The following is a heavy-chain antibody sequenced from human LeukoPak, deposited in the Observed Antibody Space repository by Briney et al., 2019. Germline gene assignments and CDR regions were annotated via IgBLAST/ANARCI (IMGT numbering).Heavy chain of an antibody. D-gene: IGHD6-6*01. CDR2: IGAIGGTT. V-gene: IGHV3-23*01. J-gene: IGHJ4*02. CDR1: GFIFDSCA. Sequence: GGSRRLSCAASGFIFDSCALSWVRQAPGRGLEWVSGIGAIGGTTYYADSVKGRFTISRDNSKNTLYLQMNSLSAEDTAVYYCAKSLGPISNVAARPLDYWGQVTVVTVSS. CDR3: AKSLGPISNVAARPLDY.